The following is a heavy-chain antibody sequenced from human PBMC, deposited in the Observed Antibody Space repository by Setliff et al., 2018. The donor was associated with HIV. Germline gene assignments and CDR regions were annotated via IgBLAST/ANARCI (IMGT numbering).Heavy chain of an antibody. CDR1: GDTFSNYA. V-gene: IGHV1-69*10. J-gene: IGHJ3*02. CDR2: LIPIVDIT. CDR3: AKGPNFEDALDI. D-gene: IGHD2-8*01. Sequence: ASVKVSCKASGDTFSNYAFSWVRQAPGQGLEWMGGLIPIVDITKSTQKFRDRVTFTGDESTKTAQMELSGLTVEDTAVYYCAKGPNFEDALDIWGQGTVVTVSS.